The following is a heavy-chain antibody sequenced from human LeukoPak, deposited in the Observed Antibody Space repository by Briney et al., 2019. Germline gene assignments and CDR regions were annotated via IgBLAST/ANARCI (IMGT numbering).Heavy chain of an antibody. Sequence: SETLSLTCTVSGGSISSGGNYWSWIRQHPGKGLEWIGYIYYSGSTNDNPSLKSRVTISVDTSKNQFSLKLSSVTAADTAVYYCARAMDYSWSFDYWGQGTLVTVSS. CDR3: ARAMDYSWSFDY. CDR2: IYYSGST. D-gene: IGHD2-21*01. V-gene: IGHV4-61*08. CDR1: GGSISSGGNY. J-gene: IGHJ4*02.